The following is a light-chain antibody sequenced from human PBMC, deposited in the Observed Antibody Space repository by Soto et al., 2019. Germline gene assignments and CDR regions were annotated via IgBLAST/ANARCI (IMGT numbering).Light chain of an antibody. Sequence: QSARTQSPSASGIRGQSVTISCSGTGSDVGAYNYLSWYQHHPGKAPKLIIYEVIKRPSGVPDRFSGSKSGTTASLTVSGLQTEDEAVYYCGSFVGGTTLIFGVGTKLTVL. CDR3: GSFVGGTTLI. CDR1: GSDVGAYNY. V-gene: IGLV2-8*01. CDR2: EVI. J-gene: IGLJ2*01.